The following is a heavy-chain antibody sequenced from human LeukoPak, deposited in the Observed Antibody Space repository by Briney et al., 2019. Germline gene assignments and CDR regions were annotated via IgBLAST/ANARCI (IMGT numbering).Heavy chain of an antibody. Sequence: GGSLRLTCTASGFTFSSYAMSWVRQAPGKGLEWVSGISGSGGDTPYADSVKGRFTISRDNSKNTLYLQMNSLRAEDTAVYYCTKKYFGRGPFDYWGQGKLLSVSS. CDR1: GFTFSSYA. CDR2: ISGSGGDT. J-gene: IGHJ4*02. D-gene: IGHD2/OR15-2a*01. CDR3: TKKYFGRGPFDY. V-gene: IGHV3-23*01.